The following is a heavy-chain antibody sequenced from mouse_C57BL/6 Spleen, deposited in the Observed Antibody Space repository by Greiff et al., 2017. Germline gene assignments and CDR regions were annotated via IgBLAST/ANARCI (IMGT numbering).Heavy chain of an antibody. V-gene: IGHV1-82*01. CDR2: IYPGDGDT. CDR3: ARLYYGSWGDY. Sequence: QVQLKESGPELVKPGASVKISCKASGYAFSSSWMNWVKQRPGKGLEWIGRIYPGDGDTNYNGKFKGKATLTADKSSSTAYMQLSSLTSEDSAVYFCARLYYGSWGDYWGQGTTLTVSS. D-gene: IGHD1-1*01. CDR1: GYAFSSSW. J-gene: IGHJ2*01.